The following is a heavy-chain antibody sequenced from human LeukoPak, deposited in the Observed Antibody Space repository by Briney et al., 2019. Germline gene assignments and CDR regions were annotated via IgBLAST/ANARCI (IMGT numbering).Heavy chain of an antibody. Sequence: GGSLRLSCAASGFTFSSYEMNWVRQAPEKGLEGVSYISSSSSTIYYAHTVKGRFTISRDNAKNSLYLQMNSLRAEDTAVYYCAEGYPNAFDIWGQGTMVTVSS. D-gene: IGHD3-16*02. CDR3: AEGYPNAFDI. V-gene: IGHV3-48*03. CDR2: ISSSSSTI. CDR1: GFTFSSYE. J-gene: IGHJ3*02.